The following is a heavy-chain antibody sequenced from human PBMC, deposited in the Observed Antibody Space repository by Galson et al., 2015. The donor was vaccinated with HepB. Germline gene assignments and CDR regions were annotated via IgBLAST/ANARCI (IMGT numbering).Heavy chain of an antibody. CDR2: ITSSSNDI. V-gene: IGHV3-21*06. J-gene: IGHJ5*02. Sequence: SLRLSCAASGFTFSSYTMNWVRQAPGKGLEWVSSITSSSNDISYAKSMKGRFTIFRDNAKNSLFLQMNSLRVEDTAIYYCVREVVGWTGAHWFDPWGQGVLVTVSS. CDR1: GFTFSSYT. CDR3: VREVVGWTGAHWFDP. D-gene: IGHD6-19*01.